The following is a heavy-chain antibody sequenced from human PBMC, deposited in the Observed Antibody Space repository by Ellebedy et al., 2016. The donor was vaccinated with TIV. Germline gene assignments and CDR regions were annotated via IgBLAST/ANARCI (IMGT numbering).Heavy chain of an antibody. CDR2: ISSSSSYI. CDR1: GFTFSSYS. V-gene: IGHV3-21*01. J-gene: IGHJ3*02. Sequence: GESLKISXAASGFTFSSYSMNWVRQAPGKGLEWVSSISSSSSYIYYADSVKGRFTISRDNAKNSLYLQMNSLRAEDTAVYYCARWDAFDIWGQGTMVTVSS. CDR3: ARWDAFDI.